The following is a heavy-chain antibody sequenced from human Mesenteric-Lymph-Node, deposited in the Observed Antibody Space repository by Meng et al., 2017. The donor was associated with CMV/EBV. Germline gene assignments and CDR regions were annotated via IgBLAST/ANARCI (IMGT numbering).Heavy chain of an antibody. J-gene: IGHJ6*02. D-gene: IGHD1-26*01. CDR1: GFTFSSYW. V-gene: IGHV3-30*03. CDR3: ARDSVGSYYYYGMDV. CDR2: IAYDGSNK. Sequence: VSCAASGFTFSSYWMSWVRQAPGKGLEWVAVIAYDGSNKYYADSVKGRFTISRDNSKNTLYLQMNSLRAEDTAMYYCARDSVGSYYYYGMDVWGQGTTVTVSS.